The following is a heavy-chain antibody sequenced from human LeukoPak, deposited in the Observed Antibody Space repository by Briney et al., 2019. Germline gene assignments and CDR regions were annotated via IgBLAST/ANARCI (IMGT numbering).Heavy chain of an antibody. CDR3: AKTRQQQLKIYYFDY. J-gene: IGHJ4*02. D-gene: IGHD6-13*01. CDR2: ISGSGGST. CDR1: GFTFSSYA. Sequence: PGGSLRLSRAASGFTFSSYAMSWVRQAPGKGLEWVSAISGSGGSTYYADSVKGRFTISRDNSKNTLYLQMNSLRAEDTAVYYCAKTRQQQLKIYYFDYWGQGTLVTVSS. V-gene: IGHV3-23*01.